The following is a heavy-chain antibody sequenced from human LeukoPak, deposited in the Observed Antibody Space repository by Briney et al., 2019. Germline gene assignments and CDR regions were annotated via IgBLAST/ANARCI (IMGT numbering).Heavy chain of an antibody. CDR3: AKDGNYDSSGYYYHRHFDY. D-gene: IGHD3-22*01. CDR1: GFTFSSYA. CDR2: ISGSGGST. J-gene: IGHJ4*02. V-gene: IGHV3-23*01. Sequence: GGSLRLSCAASGFTFSSYAMSWVRQAPGRGLEWVSAISGSGGSTYYADSVKGRFTISRDDSKNTLYLQMNSLRAEDAAVYYCAKDGNYDSSGYYYHRHFDYWGQGTLVTVSS.